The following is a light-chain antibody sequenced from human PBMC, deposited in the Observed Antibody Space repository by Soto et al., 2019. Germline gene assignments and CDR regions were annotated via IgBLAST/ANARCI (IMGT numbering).Light chain of an antibody. J-gene: IGKJ5*01. V-gene: IGKV3-11*01. CDR2: DAS. CDR1: QTISNY. Sequence: EITLTQSPATLALSPGERATLSCRASQTISNYLAWYQHRPGQPPRLLIDDASNRATGIPARFSGSGSGTDFILTISSLEPEDFAVYYCHHLKSFGQGTRLEIK. CDR3: HHLKS.